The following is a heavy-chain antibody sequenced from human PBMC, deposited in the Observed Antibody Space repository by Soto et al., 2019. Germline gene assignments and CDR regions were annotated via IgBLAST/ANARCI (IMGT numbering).Heavy chain of an antibody. Sequence: PVKISRAASRGTFYSYAISWVRQAHGQGLEWMGGIIPIFGTANYAQKFQGRVTITADESTSTAYMELSSLRSEDTAVYYCASCYYDSSGYYYLHYWGQGTPVTVSS. D-gene: IGHD3-22*01. CDR2: IIPIFGTA. CDR3: ASCYYDSSGYYYLHY. V-gene: IGHV1-69*01. CDR1: RGTFYSYA. J-gene: IGHJ4*02.